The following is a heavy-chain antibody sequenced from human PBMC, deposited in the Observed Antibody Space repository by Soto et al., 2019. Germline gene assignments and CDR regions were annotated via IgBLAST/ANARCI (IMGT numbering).Heavy chain of an antibody. J-gene: IGHJ1*01. D-gene: IGHD6-13*01. Sequence: EVQLLESGGGLVQPEGSLRLSCEASGFTFSSYAMSWVRQAPGKGLEWVSGISGGGSTTYYADSVKGRFTISRDNSKNMLYLQVNSLRAEDTAVYYCARDQAAGGTISRYFQDWGQGTLVTVSS. CDR1: GFTFSSYA. CDR2: ISGGGSTT. V-gene: IGHV3-23*01. CDR3: ARDQAAGGTISRYFQD.